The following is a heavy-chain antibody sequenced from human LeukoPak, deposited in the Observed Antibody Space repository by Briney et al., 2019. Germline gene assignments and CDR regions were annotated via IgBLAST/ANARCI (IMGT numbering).Heavy chain of an antibody. J-gene: IGHJ4*02. CDR2: ISSSSTYI. V-gene: IGHV3-21*04. CDR3: ARSGLIRFDY. D-gene: IGHD2-15*01. CDR1: GFTFSSYT. Sequence: GGSLRLSCAASGFTFSSYTMNWVRQAPGKGLEWVSSISSSSTYIYYADSLKGRVTISRDNSKNTLYLQMNSLRAEDTAVYYCARSGLIRFDYWGQGTLVTVSS.